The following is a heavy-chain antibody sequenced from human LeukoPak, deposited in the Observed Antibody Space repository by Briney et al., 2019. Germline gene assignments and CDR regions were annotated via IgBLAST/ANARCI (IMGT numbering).Heavy chain of an antibody. CDR3: ARDSHLSHCYDSSGPSFDY. V-gene: IGHV3-30*02. Sequence: PGGSLRLSCAASGFIFNSYGMHWVRQAPGKGLEWVAFIRYDGSNKYYADSVKGRFTISRDNSKNTLYLQMNSLRAEDTAVYYCARDSHLSHCYDSSGPSFDYWGQGTLVTVSS. D-gene: IGHD3-22*01. CDR2: IRYDGSNK. CDR1: GFIFNSYG. J-gene: IGHJ4*02.